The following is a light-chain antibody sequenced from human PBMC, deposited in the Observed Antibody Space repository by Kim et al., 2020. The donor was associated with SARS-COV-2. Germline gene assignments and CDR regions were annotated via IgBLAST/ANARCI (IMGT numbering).Light chain of an antibody. Sequence: QSALTQPASVSGSPGQSITISCAGTSGDIGGSDSVSWYQQHPGRAPKLMVFDVNNRPSWISDRFLGSKSGNTASLTIFGLQADDEADYYCSSYSTGSTLVVFGGGTQLTVL. CDR1: SGDIGGSDS. J-gene: IGLJ2*01. V-gene: IGLV2-14*03. CDR2: DVN. CDR3: SSYSTGSTLVV.